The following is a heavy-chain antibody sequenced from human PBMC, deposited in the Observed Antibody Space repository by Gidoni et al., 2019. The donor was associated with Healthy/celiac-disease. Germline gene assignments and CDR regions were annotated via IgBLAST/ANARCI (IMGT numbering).Heavy chain of an antibody. CDR3: AKEIGYCSGGSCYGMDV. Sequence: QVQLVESGGGVVQPGRSLRPSCAASGFTFSSYGMHWVRQAPGKGLEWVAVISYDGSNKYYADSVKGRFTISRDNSKNTLYLQMNSLRAEDTAVYYCAKEIGYCSGGSCYGMDVWGQGTTVTVSS. CDR1: GFTFSSYG. V-gene: IGHV3-30*18. J-gene: IGHJ6*02. CDR2: ISYDGSNK. D-gene: IGHD2-15*01.